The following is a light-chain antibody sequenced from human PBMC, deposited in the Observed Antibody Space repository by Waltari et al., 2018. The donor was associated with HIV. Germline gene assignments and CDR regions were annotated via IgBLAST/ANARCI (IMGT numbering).Light chain of an antibody. CDR3: CSYAGSNTVV. CDR2: DVT. J-gene: IGLJ2*01. Sequence: QSALTQPPSASGSPGQSVTISCTGTIGDVGAFNYVSWYQKHPDTAPRLIIYDVTMRPSGVPDRFSGSRSGNTASLPVSVLQADDEAYYYCCSYAGSNTVVFGGGTKLTVL. CDR1: IGDVGAFNY. V-gene: IGLV2-8*01.